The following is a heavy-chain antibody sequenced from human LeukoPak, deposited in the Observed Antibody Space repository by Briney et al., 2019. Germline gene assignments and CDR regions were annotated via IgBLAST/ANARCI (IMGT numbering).Heavy chain of an antibody. Sequence: SETLSLTCAVSGGSISTGGYSWSWIRQPPGKGLEWIGYIYHSGSTYYNPSLKSRVTMSVDRSKNQFSLKLSSVTAADTAVYYCARVIVDFWSGYYIKGSDYFDYWGQGTLVTVSS. J-gene: IGHJ4*02. CDR2: IYHSGST. CDR3: ARVIVDFWSGYYIKGSDYFDY. V-gene: IGHV4-30-2*01. CDR1: GGSISTGGYS. D-gene: IGHD3-3*01.